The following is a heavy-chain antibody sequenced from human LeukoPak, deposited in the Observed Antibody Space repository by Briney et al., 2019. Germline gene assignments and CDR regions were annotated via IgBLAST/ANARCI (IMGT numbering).Heavy chain of an antibody. CDR1: GYTFTGNY. V-gene: IGHV1-2*04. J-gene: IGHJ6*02. Sequence: ASVKVSCKASGYTFTGNYMHWVRQAPGQGLEWMGWINPNSGGTNYAQKFQGWVTMTRDTSISTAYMELSRLRSDATAVYYCARATVYCSSTSCPVNGMDVWGQGTTVTVSS. CDR3: ARATVYCSSTSCPVNGMDV. D-gene: IGHD2-2*01. CDR2: INPNSGGT.